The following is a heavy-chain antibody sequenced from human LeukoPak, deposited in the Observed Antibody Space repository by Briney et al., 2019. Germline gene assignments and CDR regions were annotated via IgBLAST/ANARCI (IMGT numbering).Heavy chain of an antibody. CDR1: GFTFSTFA. D-gene: IGHD2-8*02. CDR2: IFPSGGEI. CDR3: ATYRQVLLPFES. Sequence: GGSLRLSCAASGFTFSTFAMIWVRQRPGEGLEWVSSIFPSGGEIHYADSVRGRFTISRDNSKSTLSLQMNSLRAEDTAIYYCATYRQVLLPFESWGQGTLVTVSS. V-gene: IGHV3-23*01. J-gene: IGHJ4*02.